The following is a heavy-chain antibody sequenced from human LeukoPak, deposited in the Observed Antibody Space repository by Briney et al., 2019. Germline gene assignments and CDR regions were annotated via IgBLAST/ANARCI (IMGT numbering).Heavy chain of an antibody. CDR3: ARDLSDYYDSSALGAFDI. CDR1: GFTFNTYA. Sequence: PGGSLRLSCAASGFTFNTYAMSWVRQAPGKGLEWVSTIRGSDGYTYYADSVEGRFTISRDNSKNTLYLQMNSLRAEDTAVYYCARDLSDYYDSSALGAFDIWGQGTMVTVSS. CDR2: IRGSDGYT. V-gene: IGHV3-23*01. D-gene: IGHD3-22*01. J-gene: IGHJ3*02.